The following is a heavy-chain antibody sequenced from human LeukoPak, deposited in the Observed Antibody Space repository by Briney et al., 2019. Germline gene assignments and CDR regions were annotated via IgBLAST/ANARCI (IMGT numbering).Heavy chain of an antibody. D-gene: IGHD6-19*01. J-gene: IGHJ4*02. V-gene: IGHV3-30-3*01. CDR1: GFTFSSYA. CDR3: ASCGSSGWYSLDY. Sequence: GRSLRLSCAASGFTFSSYAMHWVRQAPGKGLEWVAVISYDGSNKYYADSVKGRFTISRDNSKNTLYLQMNSLRAEDTAVYYCASCGSSGWYSLDYWGQGTLVTASS. CDR2: ISYDGSNK.